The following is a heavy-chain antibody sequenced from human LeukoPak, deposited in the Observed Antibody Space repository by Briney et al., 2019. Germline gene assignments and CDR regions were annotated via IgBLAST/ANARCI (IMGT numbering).Heavy chain of an antibody. Sequence: GASVKVSCKVSGYSLTEVSTHWVRQAPGKGLEWMGGFDPEDGEAIYAQKVQGRLNMTEDTSIDTAFMELRSLKSEDTAIYYCVTDIRSGWRNYWGQGTLITVSS. D-gene: IGHD6-19*01. V-gene: IGHV1-24*01. CDR2: FDPEDGEA. CDR3: VTDIRSGWRNY. CDR1: GYSLTEVS. J-gene: IGHJ4*02.